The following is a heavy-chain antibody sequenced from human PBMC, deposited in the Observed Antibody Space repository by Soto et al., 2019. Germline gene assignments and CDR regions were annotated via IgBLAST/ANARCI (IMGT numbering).Heavy chain of an antibody. CDR3: ARLQYCGGDCSYWRYGMDV. CDR2: ISSSGSTI. J-gene: IGHJ6*02. CDR1: GFTFSSYE. D-gene: IGHD2-21*02. Sequence: EVQLVESGGGLVQPGGSLRLSCAASGFTFSSYEMNWVRQAPGKGLEWVSYISSSGSTIYYADSVKGRFTISRDNAKNSLYLQMNSLRAEDTAVYYCARLQYCGGDCSYWRYGMDVGGQGTTVTVSS. V-gene: IGHV3-48*03.